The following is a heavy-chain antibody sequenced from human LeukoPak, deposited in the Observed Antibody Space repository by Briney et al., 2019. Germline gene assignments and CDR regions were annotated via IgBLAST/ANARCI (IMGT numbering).Heavy chain of an antibody. CDR3: ARDRVYDFWSGYYTGIDY. CDR1: GGSFSGYY. V-gene: IGHV4-34*01. CDR2: INHSGST. Sequence: SETLSLTCAVYGGSFSGYYWSWIRQPPGQGLERSGEINHSGSTNYNPSLKSRVTISVDTSKNQLSLKLSSVTAADTAVYYCARDRVYDFWSGYYTGIDYWGQGTLVTVSS. J-gene: IGHJ4*02. D-gene: IGHD3-3*01.